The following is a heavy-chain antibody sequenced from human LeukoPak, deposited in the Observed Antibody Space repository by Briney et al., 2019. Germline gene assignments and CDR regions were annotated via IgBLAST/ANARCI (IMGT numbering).Heavy chain of an antibody. CDR1: GGSISSGGYY. CDR3: ARESGDSSGYYD. CDR2: IYYSGST. J-gene: IGHJ4*02. D-gene: IGHD3-22*01. V-gene: IGHV4-31*03. Sequence: SQTLSLTCTVSGGSISSGGYYWSWIRQHPGKGLEWIGCIYYSGSTYYNPSLKSRVTISVDTSKNQFSLKLSSVTAADTAVYYCARESGDSSGYYDWGQGTLVTVSS.